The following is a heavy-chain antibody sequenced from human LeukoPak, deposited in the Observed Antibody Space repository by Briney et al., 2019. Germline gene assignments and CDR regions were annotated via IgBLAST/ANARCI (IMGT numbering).Heavy chain of an antibody. Sequence: GASVKVSCKVPGYALTDLSMHWVRQTPEKGLEWMGGIDPEDGEITYAQKFQGRVTMTEDTSTDTAYMEFSSLTSEDTAVYFCTSRLLILLWTNDFWGQGTPVTVSS. J-gene: IGHJ4*02. V-gene: IGHV1-24*01. CDR3: TSRLLILLWTNDF. CDR1: GYALTDLS. CDR2: IDPEDGEI. D-gene: IGHD5-18*01.